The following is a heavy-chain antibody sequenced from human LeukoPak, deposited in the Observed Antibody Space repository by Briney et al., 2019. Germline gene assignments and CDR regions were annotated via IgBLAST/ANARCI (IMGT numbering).Heavy chain of an antibody. CDR3: ARADYGDYVF. Sequence: SETLSLTCTVSGYSLSSAFYWGWIRQPPEKGLEWVGFLYHSGGTYYNPSLKSRLNMSIDTSKNQFSLKLTSVTSPDTAVYYCARADYGDYVFWGQGTLVTVSS. V-gene: IGHV4-38-2*02. CDR2: LYHSGGT. D-gene: IGHD4-17*01. J-gene: IGHJ4*02. CDR1: GYSLSSAFY.